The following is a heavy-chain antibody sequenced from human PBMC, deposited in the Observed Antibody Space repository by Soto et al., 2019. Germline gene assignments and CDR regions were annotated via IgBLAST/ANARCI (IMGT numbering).Heavy chain of an antibody. CDR2: IWYDGSNK. Sequence: WGSLRLSCAASGFTFSSYGMHWVRQAPGKGLEWVAVIWYDGSNKYYADSVKGRFTISRDNSKNTLYLQMSSLRADDTAVYYCAPMGVWGQGTTVTVSS. J-gene: IGHJ6*02. V-gene: IGHV3-33*01. CDR3: APMGV. CDR1: GFTFSSYG.